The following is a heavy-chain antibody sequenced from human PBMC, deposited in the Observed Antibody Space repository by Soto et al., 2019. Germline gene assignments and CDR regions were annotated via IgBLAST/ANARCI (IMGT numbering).Heavy chain of an antibody. CDR2: IYYSGST. D-gene: IGHD3-3*01. V-gene: IGHV4-31*03. Sequence: SETLSLTCTVSGGSISSGGYYWSWIRQHPGKGLEWIGYIYYSGSTYYNPSLKSRVTISVDTSKNQFSLKLSSVTAADTAVYNCARRSHYDXWSGYYTGYNWFDPWGQGTLVTVSS. CDR1: GGSISSGGYY. CDR3: ARRSHYDXWSGYYTGYNWFDP. J-gene: IGHJ5*02.